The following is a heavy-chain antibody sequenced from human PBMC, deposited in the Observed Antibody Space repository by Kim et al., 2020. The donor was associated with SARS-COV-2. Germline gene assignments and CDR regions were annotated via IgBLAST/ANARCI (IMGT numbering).Heavy chain of an antibody. V-gene: IGHV5-10-1*01. CDR2: IDPSDSYT. CDR3: ARLDGSRVPGDYYYYGMDV. CDR1: GYSFTSYW. D-gene: IGHD2-2*01. J-gene: IGHJ6*02. Sequence: GESLKISCKGSGYSFTSYWISWVRQMPGKGLEWMGRIDPSDSYTNYSPSFQGHVTISADKSISTAYLQWSSLKASDTAMYYCARLDGSRVPGDYYYYGMDVWGQGTTVTVSS.